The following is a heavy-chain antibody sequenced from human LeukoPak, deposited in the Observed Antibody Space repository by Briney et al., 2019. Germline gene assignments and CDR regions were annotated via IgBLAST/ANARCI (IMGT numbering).Heavy chain of an antibody. Sequence: QTGGSLKLSCAASTFSFSTYGMYWVSSYGIHWVRQAPGKGLEWVAYIQYDGSNEQYGDSVKGRFSISRDSSKNIVFLQMNSLRPEDTAVYYCAKDWSGDYNWSDPWGQGTLVTVSS. D-gene: IGHD3-3*01. J-gene: IGHJ5*02. CDR2: IQYDGSNE. V-gene: IGHV3-30*02. CDR3: AKDWSGDYNWSDP. CDR1: TFSFSTYG.